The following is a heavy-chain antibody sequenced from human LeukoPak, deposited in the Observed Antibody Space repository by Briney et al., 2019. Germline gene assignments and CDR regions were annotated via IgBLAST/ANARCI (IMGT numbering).Heavy chain of an antibody. CDR1: GGSISSGDYS. D-gene: IGHD3-22*01. CDR3: ARAGYYYDSSGYLNNWFDP. J-gene: IGHJ5*02. Sequence: SQTLSLTCAVSGGSISSGDYSWSWIRQPPGKGLEWIGYIYHSGSTYYNPSLKSRVTISVDTSKNQFSLKLSSVTAADTAVYYCARAGYYYDSSGYLNNWFDPWGQGTLVTVSS. CDR2: IYHSGST. V-gene: IGHV4-30-2*01.